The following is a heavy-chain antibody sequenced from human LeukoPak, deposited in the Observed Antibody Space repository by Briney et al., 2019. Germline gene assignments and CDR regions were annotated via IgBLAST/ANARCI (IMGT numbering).Heavy chain of an antibody. Sequence: PGGSLRLSCAASGFTFSSYAMHWVRQAPGKGLEWVAVISYAGINKYHADSVKGRFTISRDNSKNTLYVQMNSLRAEDTAVYYCSRGGYCSGGTCSAYPFDYWGQGTLVTVSS. V-gene: IGHV3-30*04. CDR2: ISYAGINK. D-gene: IGHD2-15*01. CDR3: SRGGYCSGGTCSAYPFDY. J-gene: IGHJ4*02. CDR1: GFTFSSYA.